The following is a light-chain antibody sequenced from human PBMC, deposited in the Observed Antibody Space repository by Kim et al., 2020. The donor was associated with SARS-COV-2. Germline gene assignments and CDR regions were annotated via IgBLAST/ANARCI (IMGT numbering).Light chain of an antibody. Sequence: EIVMTQSPATLSVSPGERATLSCRASQSVGSNLAWYHQKPGQAPRLLIHGASTRATGIPARFSGSGSGTEFTLTISSLQSEDFAVYYCQQYNDWLRGTFGQGTKVDIK. V-gene: IGKV3-15*01. J-gene: IGKJ1*01. CDR3: QQYNDWLRGT. CDR2: GAS. CDR1: QSVGSN.